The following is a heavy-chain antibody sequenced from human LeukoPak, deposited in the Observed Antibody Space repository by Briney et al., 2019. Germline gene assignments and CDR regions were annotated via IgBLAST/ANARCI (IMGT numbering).Heavy chain of an antibody. CDR2: MNPNSGNT. CDR3: ARANSLVRGSDY. Sequence: ASVKVSCKASGYIFTRYDINWVRQATGQGLEWMGWMNPNSGNTGYAQKFQGRVTMTRNTSISTAYMELSSLRSEDTAVYYCARANSLVRGSDYWGQGTLVTVSS. CDR1: GYIFTRYD. J-gene: IGHJ4*02. V-gene: IGHV1-8*01. D-gene: IGHD3-10*01.